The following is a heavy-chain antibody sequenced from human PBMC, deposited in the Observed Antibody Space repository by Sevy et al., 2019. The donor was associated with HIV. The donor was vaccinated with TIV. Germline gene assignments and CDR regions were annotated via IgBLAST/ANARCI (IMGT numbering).Heavy chain of an antibody. V-gene: IGHV1-18*01. CDR3: TRAPTYDYTYYFDF. J-gene: IGHJ4*02. CDR1: GYSFTTYD. Sequence: DPVKVSFKASGYSFTTYDISWVRQAPRQGLEWMGWITAYNRNTNYAQYFQGRVTMTTDTSTSTAYMELRSLRSDDTAIYYCTRAPTYDYTYYFDFWGQGTLVSVSS. CDR2: ITAYNRNT. D-gene: IGHD4-4*01.